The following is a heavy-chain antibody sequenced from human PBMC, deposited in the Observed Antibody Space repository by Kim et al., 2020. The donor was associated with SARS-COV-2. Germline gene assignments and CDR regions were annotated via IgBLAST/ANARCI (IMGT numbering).Heavy chain of an antibody. Sequence: GGSLRLSCAASGFTFSSYSMNWVRQAPGKGLEWVSSISSSSSYIYYADSVKGRFTISRDNAKNSLYLQMNSLRAEDTAVYYCARFGSSSEGGLYFDYWGQGTLVTVSS. CDR3: ARFGSSSEGGLYFDY. CDR1: GFTFSSYS. CDR2: ISSSSSYI. D-gene: IGHD6-6*01. V-gene: IGHV3-21*01. J-gene: IGHJ4*02.